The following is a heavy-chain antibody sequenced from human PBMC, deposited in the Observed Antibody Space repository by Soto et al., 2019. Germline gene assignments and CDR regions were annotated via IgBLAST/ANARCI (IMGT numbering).Heavy chain of an antibody. CDR3: PKSVGANYLDY. D-gene: IGHD1-26*01. CDR2: ISGSGGSR. Sequence: GGSLRLSCAASGFTFSNYGMNWVRQAPGKGLEWVSTISGSGGSRFYADSVKGRLTISRDNSRKTLYLQMNSPRAEDRALYYCPKSVGANYLDYWGQGTLVTVSS. V-gene: IGHV3-23*01. CDR1: GFTFSNYG. J-gene: IGHJ4*02.